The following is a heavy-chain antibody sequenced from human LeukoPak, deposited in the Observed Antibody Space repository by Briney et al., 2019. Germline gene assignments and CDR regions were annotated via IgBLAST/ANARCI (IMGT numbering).Heavy chain of an antibody. CDR2: MNPNSGNK. J-gene: IGHJ4*02. D-gene: IGHD4-17*01. V-gene: IGHV1-8*01. CDR3: ARASTVTTIDY. CDR1: GYTFTSYD. Sequence: ASVKVSCKASGYTFTSYDINWVRQATGQGLEWMVWMNPNSGNKGYAQKFQGRVTMPRNTSISTAYMELSSLRSEDTAVYYCARASTVTTIDYWGQGTLVTVSS.